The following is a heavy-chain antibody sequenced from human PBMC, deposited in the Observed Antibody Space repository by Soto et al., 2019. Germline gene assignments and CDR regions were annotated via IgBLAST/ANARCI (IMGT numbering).Heavy chain of an antibody. CDR3: ARGLGIAARPYFDY. V-gene: IGHV4-61*08. D-gene: IGHD6-6*01. Sequence: SETLSLTCTVSGDSFSSGGYYWSWIRHPPGKGLEWIGYIYYSGSTTYNPSLKSRVTISLDTSKNQFSLKLTSVTAADTAVYYCARGLGIAARPYFDYWGQGALVTVSS. CDR1: GDSFSSGGYY. CDR2: IYYSGST. J-gene: IGHJ4*02.